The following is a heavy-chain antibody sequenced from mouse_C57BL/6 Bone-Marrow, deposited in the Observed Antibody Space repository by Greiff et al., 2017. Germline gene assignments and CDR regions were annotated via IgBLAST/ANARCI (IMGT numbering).Heavy chain of an antibody. CDR3: AREGGLYSNWVAY. J-gene: IGHJ3*01. Sequence: VQLQQPGAELVKPGASVKLSCKASGYTFTSYWMHWVKQRPGQGLEWIGMIHPNSGSTNYNEKFKSKATLTVDKSSSTAYMQLSSLTSEDSAVYYCAREGGLYSNWVAYWGQGTLVTVSA. CDR2: IHPNSGST. V-gene: IGHV1-64*01. D-gene: IGHD2-5*01. CDR1: GYTFTSYW.